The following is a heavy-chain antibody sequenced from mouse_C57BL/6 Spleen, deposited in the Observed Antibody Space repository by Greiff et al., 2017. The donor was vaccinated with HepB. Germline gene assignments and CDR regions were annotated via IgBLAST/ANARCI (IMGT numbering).Heavy chain of an antibody. CDR3: ARDTTVVATWYYFDY. J-gene: IGHJ2*01. CDR2: IYPRSGNT. CDR1: GYTFTSYG. V-gene: IGHV1-81*01. Sequence: VKVVESGAELARPGASVKLSCKASGYTFTSYGISWVKQRTGQGLEWIGEIYPRSGNTYYNEKFKGKATLTADKSSSTAYMELRSLTSEDSAVYFCARDTTVVATWYYFDYWGQGTTLTVSS. D-gene: IGHD1-1*01.